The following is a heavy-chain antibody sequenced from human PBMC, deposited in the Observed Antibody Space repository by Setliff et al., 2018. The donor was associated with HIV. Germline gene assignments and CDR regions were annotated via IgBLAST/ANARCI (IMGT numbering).Heavy chain of an antibody. V-gene: IGHV3-48*01. CDR1: GFTFSSYS. CDR3: ARVKRGTPPSY. J-gene: IGHJ4*02. CDR2: ISSSSSTI. Sequence: GGSLRLSCAASGFTFSSYSMNWVRQAPGKGLEWVSYISSSSSTIYYADSVKGRFTISRDNAKNSLYLQMNSLRAEDTAVYYCARVKRGTPPSYWGQGTLVPVSS.